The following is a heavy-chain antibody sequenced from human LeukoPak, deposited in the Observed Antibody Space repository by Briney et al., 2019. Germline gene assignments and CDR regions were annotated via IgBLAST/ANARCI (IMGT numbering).Heavy chain of an antibody. CDR2: IYYSGSA. CDR3: ARVGNTNFFDY. V-gene: IGHV4-59*01. Sequence: PSETLSLTCTVSGGSISSYYWSWIRQPPGEGLEWIGYIYYSGSANYNPSLKSRVTISVDTSKDQFSLKLSSVTAADTAVYYCARVGNTNFFDYWGQGTLVTVSS. D-gene: IGHD1-7*01. J-gene: IGHJ4*02. CDR1: GGSISSYY.